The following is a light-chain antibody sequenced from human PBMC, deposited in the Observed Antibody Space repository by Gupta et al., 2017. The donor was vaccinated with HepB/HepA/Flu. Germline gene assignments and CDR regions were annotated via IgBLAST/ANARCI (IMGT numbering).Light chain of an antibody. CDR2: QDT. CDR3: QAWDSSTVV. Sequence: SYELTQPPSVSVSPGQPASITCSGDKLGDKYSCWYQQKPAQSPVVFIYQDTKRPSGIPERFSGSNSGNTATLTISGTQAMDEADYYCQAWDSSTVVFGGGTKLTVL. CDR1: KLGDKY. J-gene: IGLJ2*01. V-gene: IGLV3-1*01.